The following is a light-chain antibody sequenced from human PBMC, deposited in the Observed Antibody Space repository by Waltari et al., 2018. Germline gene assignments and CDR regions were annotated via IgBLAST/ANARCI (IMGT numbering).Light chain of an antibody. V-gene: IGLV1-44*01. Sequence: QSVVTQSPSASGPPGQRVTISCSGSSCNIGSKTVNWYQHLPGTAPKLLIHNNNQRPSGVPDRFSGSKSDTSASLAISGLQSEDEAEYYCAVWDDSLNGWMFGGGTKLTVL. CDR3: AVWDDSLNGWM. CDR2: NNN. CDR1: SCNIGSKT. J-gene: IGLJ3*02.